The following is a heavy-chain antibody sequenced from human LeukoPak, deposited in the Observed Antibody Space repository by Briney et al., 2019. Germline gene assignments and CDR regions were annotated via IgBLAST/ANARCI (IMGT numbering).Heavy chain of an antibody. J-gene: IGHJ4*02. Sequence: KPSETLSLTCTVSGGSISSYYWSWIRQPAGKGLEWIGRIYTSGSTNYNPSLKSRVTMSVDTSKNQFSLKLSSVTAADTAVYYCARDVASSTYHFESSGLLDCWGQGTLVTVCS. CDR3: ARDVASSTYHFESSGLLDC. D-gene: IGHD3-22*01. CDR2: IYTSGST. V-gene: IGHV4-4*07. CDR1: GGSISSYY.